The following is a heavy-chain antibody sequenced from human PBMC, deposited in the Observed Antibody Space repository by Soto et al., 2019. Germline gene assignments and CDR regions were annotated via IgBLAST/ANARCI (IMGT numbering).Heavy chain of an antibody. Sequence: EVQLVESGGGLIQPGGSLRLSCAASGFTVSSNYMSWVRQAPGKGLEWVSVIYSGGSTYYADSVKGLFTISRDHAQNPLYLQMNRLRAEDTAVYSCASADYGDYAYKVWGQGTLVTVSS. CDR1: GFTVSSNY. D-gene: IGHD4-17*01. V-gene: IGHV3-53*01. CDR3: ASADYGDYAYKV. J-gene: IGHJ4*02. CDR2: IYSGGST.